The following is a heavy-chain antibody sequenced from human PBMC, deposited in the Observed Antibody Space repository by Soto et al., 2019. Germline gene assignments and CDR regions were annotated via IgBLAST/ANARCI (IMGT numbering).Heavy chain of an antibody. CDR1: GGSISDYY. CDR2: MFHSGSS. CDR3: ARGVGPDY. Sequence: QVQLQQSGPGLLKSSETLSLTCTVSGGSISDYYWSWFRQPPGEGLEWIGSMFHSGSSNYKPSLKRRVTISIDPSKNQFSLRLTSVTAADTALYYCARGVGPDYWGQGTLVTVSS. V-gene: IGHV4-59*03. J-gene: IGHJ4*02. D-gene: IGHD3-10*01.